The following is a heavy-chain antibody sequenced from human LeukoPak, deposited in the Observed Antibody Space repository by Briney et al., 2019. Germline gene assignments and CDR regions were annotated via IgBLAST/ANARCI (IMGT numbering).Heavy chain of an antibody. J-gene: IGHJ4*02. CDR1: GYTFTSYN. CDR3: AWCWYFDF. CDR2: INPSGGST. Sequence: ASVKVSCTASGYTFTSYNMHWGRQAPAQGLEWMGIINPSGGSTSYAQQFQGRVTMTRDTSTSTVYMELSSLVSEATPVDYCAWCWYFDFWGQGTLVTVSS. V-gene: IGHV1-46*01. D-gene: IGHD2-8*01.